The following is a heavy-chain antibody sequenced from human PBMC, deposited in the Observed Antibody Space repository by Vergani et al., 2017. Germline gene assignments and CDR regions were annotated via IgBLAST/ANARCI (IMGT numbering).Heavy chain of an antibody. V-gene: IGHV3-11*05. Sequence: QVQLVESGGGLVKPGGSLRLSCAASGFTFSDYYMSWIRQAPGKGLEGVSYISSSSSYTNYADSVKGRFTISRDNAKNSLYLQMNSLRAEDPAVYYCARQYGSGRIDYWGQGSLVTVSS. CDR1: GFTFSDYY. D-gene: IGHD3-10*01. CDR2: ISSSSSYT. CDR3: ARQYGSGRIDY. J-gene: IGHJ4*02.